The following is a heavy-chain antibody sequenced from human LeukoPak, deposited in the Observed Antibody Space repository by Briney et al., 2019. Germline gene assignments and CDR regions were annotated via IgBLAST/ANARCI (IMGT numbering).Heavy chain of an antibody. V-gene: IGHV1-2*02. CDR1: GYTFTGYY. Sequence: ASVKVSCKASGYTFTGYYMHWVRQAPGQGLEWMGWINPNSGGTNYAQKFQGRVTMTRYTSISTAYMELSRLRSDDTAVYYCASSVSGYDFWSGNHYYMDVWGKGTTVTVSS. D-gene: IGHD3-3*01. J-gene: IGHJ6*03. CDR2: INPNSGGT. CDR3: ASSVSGYDFWSGNHYYMDV.